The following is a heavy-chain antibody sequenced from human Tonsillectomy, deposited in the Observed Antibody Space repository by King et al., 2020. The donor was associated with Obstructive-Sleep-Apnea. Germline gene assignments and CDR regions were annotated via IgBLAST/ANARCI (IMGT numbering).Heavy chain of an antibody. V-gene: IGHV6-1*01. D-gene: IGHD2-2*01. CDR1: GDSVSSNTAA. J-gene: IGHJ4*02. CDR2: TYYRSMWYY. CDR3: ARDGATSWYYLDF. Sequence: VQLQQSGPGLVKPSQTLSLTCAISGDSVSSNTAAWNWIRQSPSRGLEWLGRTYYRSMWYYDYAGSVKSRITINSDTSKNQFSLQLKSVTPEDTAVYYCARDGATSWYYLDFWGQGTPVTVSS.